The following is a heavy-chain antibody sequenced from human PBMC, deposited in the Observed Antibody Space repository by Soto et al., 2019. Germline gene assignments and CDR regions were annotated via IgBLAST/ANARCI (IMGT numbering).Heavy chain of an antibody. CDR2: IYYSGST. CDR3: ARINTTILWFGELSCFDP. V-gene: IGHV4-31*03. Sequence: SETLSLTCTVSGGSISSGGYYWSWIRQHPGKGLEWIGYIYYSGSTYYNPSLKSRVTISVDTSKNQFSLKLSSVTAADTAVYYCARINTTILWFGELSCFDPWGQGTLVTVSS. D-gene: IGHD3-10*01. CDR1: GGSISSGGYY. J-gene: IGHJ5*02.